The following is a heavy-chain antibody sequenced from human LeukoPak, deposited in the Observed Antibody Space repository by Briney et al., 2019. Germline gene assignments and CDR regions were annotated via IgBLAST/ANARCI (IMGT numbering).Heavy chain of an antibody. CDR3: ARATRITIFGVVTIGAFDI. CDR1: GGSISSYY. Sequence: SETLSLTCTVSGGSISSYYWSWIRQPPGKGLEWIGYIYYGGSTNYNPSLKSRVTISVDTSKNQFSLELSSVIAADTAVYYCARATRITIFGVVTIGAFDIWGQGTMVTVSS. D-gene: IGHD3-3*01. J-gene: IGHJ3*02. V-gene: IGHV4-59*01. CDR2: IYYGGST.